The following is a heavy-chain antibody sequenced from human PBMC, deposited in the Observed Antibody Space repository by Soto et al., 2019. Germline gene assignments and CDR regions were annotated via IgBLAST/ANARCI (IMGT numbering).Heavy chain of an antibody. CDR1: GYTFTSYD. D-gene: IGHD5-12*01. CDR2: MNPNSGNT. CDR3: ARVEPYSGYERAFDI. J-gene: IGHJ3*02. Sequence: ASVKVSCKASGYTFTSYDINWVRQATGQGLEWMGWMNPNSGNTGYAQKFQGRVTMTRNTSISTACMELSSLRSEDTAVYYCARVEPYSGYERAFDIWGQGTMVTVSS. V-gene: IGHV1-8*01.